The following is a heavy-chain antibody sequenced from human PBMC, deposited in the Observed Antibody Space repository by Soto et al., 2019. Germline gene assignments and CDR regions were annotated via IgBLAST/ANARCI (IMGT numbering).Heavy chain of an antibody. J-gene: IGHJ6*02. V-gene: IGHV1-8*01. CDR1: GYTFSGYD. D-gene: IGHD3-3*01. Sequence: QVQLVQSGAEVKKPGASVRVSCKASGYTFSGYDINWVRQATGQGLEGMGWVRPDSGSRGYAGIFQGRVTMTWDRATTTANMDLSSLTSEDSAVYYCARATELRYVEWSVYRGGNYAMDVWGQGNTVTVSS. CDR2: VRPDSGSR. CDR3: ARATELRYVEWSVYRGGNYAMDV.